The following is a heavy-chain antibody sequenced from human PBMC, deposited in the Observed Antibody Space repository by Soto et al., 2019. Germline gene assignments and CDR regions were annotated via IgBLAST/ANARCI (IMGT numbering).Heavy chain of an antibody. Sequence: PSETLSLTCTVSGASISNSYWSWIRQPPGKGLEWIGYIFYSGSTNYNPSLKSRLTILLDTSKNQFSLKLRSVTAADTAVYYCARFSASTNTYTTFYYFDFWGQGTLVTVSS. CDR2: IFYSGST. CDR3: ARFSASTNTYTTFYYFDF. CDR1: GASISNSY. J-gene: IGHJ4*02. D-gene: IGHD3-16*01. V-gene: IGHV4-59*01.